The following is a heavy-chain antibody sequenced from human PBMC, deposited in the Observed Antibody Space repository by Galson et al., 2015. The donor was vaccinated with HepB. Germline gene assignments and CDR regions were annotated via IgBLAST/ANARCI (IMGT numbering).Heavy chain of an antibody. Sequence: SVKVSCKASGGTFSSYAISWVRQAPGQGLEWMGGIIPIFGTANYAQKFQGRVTITADESASTAYMELSSLRSEDTAVYYCAREARFLEWLVPSPSSDYYYYMDVWGKGTTVTVSS. D-gene: IGHD3-3*01. CDR2: IIPIFGTA. V-gene: IGHV1-69*13. CDR1: GGTFSSYA. CDR3: AREARFLEWLVPSPSSDYYYYMDV. J-gene: IGHJ6*03.